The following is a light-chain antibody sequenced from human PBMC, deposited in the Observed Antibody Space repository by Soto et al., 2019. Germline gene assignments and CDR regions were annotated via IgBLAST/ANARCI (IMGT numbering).Light chain of an antibody. J-gene: IGKJ2*01. CDR1: QGVSSRY. Sequence: EIVLTQSPGTLSLSPGERATLSCRASQGVSSRYLAWYQQKPGQAPRLLIYDASSRATGIPDRFSGSGSGTDFTLTISRLEPEDFAVYYCQQYGSSPKTFGQGTKLEIK. CDR2: DAS. CDR3: QQYGSSPKT. V-gene: IGKV3-20*01.